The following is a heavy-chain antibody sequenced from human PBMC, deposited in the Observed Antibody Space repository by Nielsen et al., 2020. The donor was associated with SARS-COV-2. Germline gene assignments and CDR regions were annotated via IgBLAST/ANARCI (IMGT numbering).Heavy chain of an antibody. V-gene: IGHV3-74*01. CDR1: GFTFSSYW. CDR3: ARDGDWAELGNGMDV. Sequence: GESLKISCAASGFTFSSYWMHWVRQAPGKGLVWVSRINSDGSSTSYADSVKGRFTISRDNAKNTLYLQMNSLRAEDTAVYYCARDGDWAELGNGMDVWGQGTTVTVSS. J-gene: IGHJ6*02. D-gene: IGHD1-26*01. CDR2: INSDGSST.